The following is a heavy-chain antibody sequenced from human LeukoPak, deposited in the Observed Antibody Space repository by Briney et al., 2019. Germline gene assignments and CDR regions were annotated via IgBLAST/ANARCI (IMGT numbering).Heavy chain of an antibody. CDR1: GFTFNICA. D-gene: IGHD1-7*01. V-gene: IGHV3-23*01. CDR3: AKDAPPGNSIWDYFAF. J-gene: IGHJ4*02. CDR2: IGSTDI. Sequence: TGGSLRLSCAASGFTFNICAMSWVRQAPGKGLEWVSSIGSTDIYYADSVKGRFTVSRDNSKNTLYLHLNSLRAEDSAVYYCAKDAPPGNSIWDYFAFWGQGTVVTVSS.